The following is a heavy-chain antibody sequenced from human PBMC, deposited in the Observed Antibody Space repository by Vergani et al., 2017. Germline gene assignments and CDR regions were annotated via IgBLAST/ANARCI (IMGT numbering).Heavy chain of an antibody. Sequence: QVQLQQWGAGLLKPSETLSLTCAVYGGSFSGYYWSWIRQPPXTGLGWSGEITHSGSTNYNPSLKSRVTIAVDTSKNQFSLKLSSVTAADTAVYYCARGFVRRYCSGGSCAKGTTGNWGQGTLVTVSS. CDR2: ITHSGST. CDR1: GGSFSGYY. CDR3: ARGFVRRYCSGGSCAKGTTGN. J-gene: IGHJ4*02. D-gene: IGHD2-15*01. V-gene: IGHV4-34*01.